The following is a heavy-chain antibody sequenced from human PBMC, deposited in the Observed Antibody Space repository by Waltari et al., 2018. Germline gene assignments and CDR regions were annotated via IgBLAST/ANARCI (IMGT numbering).Heavy chain of an antibody. CDR1: RFASSRYE. V-gene: IGHV3-48*03. J-gene: IGHJ6*02. Sequence: EVQLVESGGGLVQPVGSLRLSCAASRFASSRYEMHWVRPASGKGLEWVSYISSSGSTIYYADSVKGRFTISRDNAKNSLYLQMNSLRAEDTAVYYCARDRRDGYSFYYYGMDVWGQGTTVTVSS. CDR3: ARDRRDGYSFYYYGMDV. CDR2: ISSSGSTI. D-gene: IGHD4-4*01.